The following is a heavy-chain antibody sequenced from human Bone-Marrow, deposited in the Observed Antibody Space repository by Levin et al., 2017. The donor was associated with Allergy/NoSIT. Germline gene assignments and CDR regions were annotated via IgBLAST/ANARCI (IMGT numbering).Heavy chain of an antibody. CDR3: AAGEWELLGAFDI. CDR1: GYSFTSYW. V-gene: IGHV5-51*01. CDR2: IYPGDSDT. J-gene: IGHJ3*02. Sequence: GGSLRLSCKGSGYSFTSYWIGWVRQMPGKGLEWMGIIYPGDSDTRYSPSFQGQVTISADKSISTAYLQWSSLKASDTAMYYCAAGEWELLGAFDIWGQGTMVTVSS. D-gene: IGHD1-26*01.